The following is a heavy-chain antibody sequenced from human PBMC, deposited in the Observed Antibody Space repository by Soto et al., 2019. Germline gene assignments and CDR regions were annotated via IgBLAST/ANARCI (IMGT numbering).Heavy chain of an antibody. CDR3: ARHGSN. Sequence: SETLSLTWTVSGVSISNSSYYWGWIRRPPGKGLEWIGTIYYSGITYYNPSLKSRVTISVDTSKSQFSLKLTSVTAADTAVYYCARHGSNWGQGTLVTVPQ. J-gene: IGHJ4*02. CDR1: GVSISNSSYY. V-gene: IGHV4-39*01. CDR2: IYYSGIT.